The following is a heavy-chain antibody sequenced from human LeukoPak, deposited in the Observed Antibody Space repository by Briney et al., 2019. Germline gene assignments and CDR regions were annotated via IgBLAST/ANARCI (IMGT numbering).Heavy chain of an antibody. J-gene: IGHJ6*02. D-gene: IGHD2-15*01. Sequence: GGSLRLSCAASGFTFSSNAMSWVRQAPGEGLEWVSAISGSGGTTYSADSVKGRFTISRDNSKNTLYLQMNSLRAEDTAVYYCAKDRGPTGRPVYCSGNACYSGYYGMDVWGQGTTVTVSS. CDR1: GFTFSSNA. V-gene: IGHV3-23*01. CDR3: AKDRGPTGRPVYCSGNACYSGYYGMDV. CDR2: ISGSGGTT.